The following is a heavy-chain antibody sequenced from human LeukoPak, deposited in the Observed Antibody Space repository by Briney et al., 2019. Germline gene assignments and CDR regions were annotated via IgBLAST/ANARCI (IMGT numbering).Heavy chain of an antibody. D-gene: IGHD2-15*01. CDR2: MNPNSGNT. J-gene: IGHJ5*02. CDR3: ARAIRYCSGGSCYGWFDP. Sequence: ASVKVSCKASGYTFTSYDINWVRQATGQGLEWMGWMNPNSGNTGYAQKFQGRVTITRNTSISTAYMELSSLRSEDTAVYYCARAIRYCSGGSCYGWFDPWGQGTLVTVSS. V-gene: IGHV1-8*03. CDR1: GYTFTSYD.